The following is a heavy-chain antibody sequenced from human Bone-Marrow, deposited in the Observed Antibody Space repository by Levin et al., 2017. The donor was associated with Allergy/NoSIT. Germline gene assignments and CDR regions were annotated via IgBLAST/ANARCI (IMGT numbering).Heavy chain of an antibody. CDR2: ISSDGSSI. V-gene: IGHV3-74*01. J-gene: IGHJ4*02. D-gene: IGHD1-26*01. Sequence: ETLSLTCAASGFTFRKYWMHWVRQVPGKGLIWVSRISSDGSSIIYADSVKGRFTTSRDNAKNTLYLQMNSLRAEDTAVYYCARDQTQAGPTTTDFWGQGTLVTVSS. CDR1: GFTFRKYW. CDR3: ARDQTQAGPTTTDF.